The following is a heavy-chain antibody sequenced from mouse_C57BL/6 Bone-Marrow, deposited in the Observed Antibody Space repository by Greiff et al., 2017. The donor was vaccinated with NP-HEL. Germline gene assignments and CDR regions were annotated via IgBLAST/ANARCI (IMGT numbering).Heavy chain of an antibody. D-gene: IGHD2-3*01. CDR1: GYAFSSSW. J-gene: IGHJ4*01. CDR3: ARKGGYYVYYAMDY. V-gene: IGHV1-82*01. CDR2: IYPGDGDT. Sequence: VQVVESGPELVKPGASVKISCKASGYAFSSSWMNWVKQRPGKGLEWIGRIYPGDGDTNYNGKFKGKATLTADKSSSTAYMQLSSLTSEDSAVYFCARKGGYYVYYAMDYWGQGTSVTVSS.